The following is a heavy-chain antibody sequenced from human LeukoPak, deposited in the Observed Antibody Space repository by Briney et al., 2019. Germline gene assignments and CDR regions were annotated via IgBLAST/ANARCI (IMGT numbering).Heavy chain of an antibody. V-gene: IGHV4-34*01. CDR1: GGSFSGDY. Sequence: SETLSLTCAVYGGSFSGDYWTWIRQPPGKGLEWIGEINHSGSTNYNPSLKSRVTISIDTSKNQFSLRLSSVTAADTAVYYCARASGYSSKLDNWGQGTLVAVSS. J-gene: IGHJ4*02. CDR3: ARASGYSSKLDN. CDR2: INHSGST. D-gene: IGHD5-18*01.